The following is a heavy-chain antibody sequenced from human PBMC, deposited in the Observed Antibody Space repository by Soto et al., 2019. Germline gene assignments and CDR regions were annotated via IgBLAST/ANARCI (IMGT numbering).Heavy chain of an antibody. J-gene: IGHJ6*03. CDR3: AREFFWRSSSSPTYYYYLDV. CDR2: IYYNGTT. Sequence: VQLQESGEGLVKPSETLSLTCTVSGGSVSSYHWTWIRQSPGKGLEWIGYIYYNGTTDYNPSLKSCVNNSRSTSKKQFSLRLTSVTAADTAVYYCAREFFWRSSSSPTYYYYLDVWGKGTTVTVSS. CDR1: GGSVSSYH. V-gene: IGHV4-59*02. D-gene: IGHD6-6*01.